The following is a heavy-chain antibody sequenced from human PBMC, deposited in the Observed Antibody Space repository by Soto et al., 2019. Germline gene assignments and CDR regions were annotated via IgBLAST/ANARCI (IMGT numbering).Heavy chain of an antibody. CDR1: GFTFSSYS. CDR3: ARDRGGFWSGYFFSHPTDY. Sequence: GGSLRLSCAASGFTFSSYSMNWVRQAPGKGLEWVSSISSSSSYIYYADSVKGRFTISRDNAKNSLYLQMNSLRAEDTAVYYCARDRGGFWSGYFFSHPTDYWGQGTLVTVSS. J-gene: IGHJ4*02. CDR2: ISSSSSYI. D-gene: IGHD3-3*01. V-gene: IGHV3-21*01.